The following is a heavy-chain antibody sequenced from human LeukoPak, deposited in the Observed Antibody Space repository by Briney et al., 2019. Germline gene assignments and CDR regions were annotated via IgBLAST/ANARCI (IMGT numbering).Heavy chain of an antibody. CDR1: GFTFSSYG. J-gene: IGHJ3*02. CDR2: ISGSGGST. V-gene: IGHV3-23*01. CDR3: ARDTLEYSNSPDALDI. Sequence: GSLRLSCAASGFTFSSYGMSWVRQAPGKGLEWVSAISGSGGSTYYADSVKGRFTISRDNAKNSLYMQMESLRDEDTAIYYCARDTLEYSNSPDALDIWGQGTMVTVSS. D-gene: IGHD4-23*01.